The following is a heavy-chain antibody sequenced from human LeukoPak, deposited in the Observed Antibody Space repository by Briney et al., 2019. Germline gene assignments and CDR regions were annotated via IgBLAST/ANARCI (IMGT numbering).Heavy chain of an antibody. CDR2: MNPNSGNT. CDR3: ARLNRGFGEFLRLSEYYYFDY. V-gene: IGHV1-8*01. J-gene: IGHJ4*02. D-gene: IGHD3-10*01. CDR1: GYTFTSYD. Sequence: ASVKVSCKASGYTFTSYDINWVRQATGQGLEWMGWMNPNSGNTGYAQKFQGRVTMTRNTSISTAYMELSSLRSEDTAVYYCARLNRGFGEFLRLSEYYYFDYWGQGTLVTVSS.